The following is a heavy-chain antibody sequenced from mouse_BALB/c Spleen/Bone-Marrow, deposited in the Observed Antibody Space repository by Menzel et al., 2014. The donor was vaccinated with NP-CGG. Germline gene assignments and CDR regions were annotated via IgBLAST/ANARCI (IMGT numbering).Heavy chain of an antibody. CDR2: ISSGGSYT. J-gene: IGHJ1*01. CDR3: ARRGYGNSYWYFDV. Sequence: EVKLVESGGDLVKPGGSLKLSCAASGFTFSSYGMSWVRPTPDKRLEWVATISSGGSYTYYPDSVKGRFTISRDNAKNTLYLQMSSLKSEDAAMYYCARRGYGNSYWYFDVWGAGTTVTVSS. D-gene: IGHD2-10*02. V-gene: IGHV5-6*02. CDR1: GFTFSSYG.